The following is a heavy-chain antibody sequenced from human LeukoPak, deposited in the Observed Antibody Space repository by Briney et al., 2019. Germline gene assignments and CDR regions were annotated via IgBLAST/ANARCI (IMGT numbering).Heavy chain of an antibody. CDR2: IYYSRST. D-gene: IGHD3-10*01. V-gene: IGHV4-59*01. CDR3: AREARRRNYYGSAFDP. CDR1: GGSISSYY. Sequence: SETLSLTCTLSGGSISSYYWNCTRQPPGQGLDRLRNIYYSRSTNYNPPLKSRVTISVDTSKSQFSLKLSSVTAADTAVYYCAREARRRNYYGSAFDPWGQGTLVTVSS. J-gene: IGHJ5*02.